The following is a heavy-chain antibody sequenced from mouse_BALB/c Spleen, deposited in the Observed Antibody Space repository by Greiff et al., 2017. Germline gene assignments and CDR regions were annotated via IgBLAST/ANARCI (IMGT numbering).Heavy chain of an antibody. J-gene: IGHJ4*01. CDR1: GYTFTSYV. Sequence: VHVKQSGPELVKPGASVKMSCKASGYTFTSYVMHWVKQKPGQGLEWIGYINPYNDGTKYNEKFKGKATLTSDKSSSTAYMELSSLTSEDSAVYYCARFRLPYAMDYWGQGTSVTVSS. V-gene: IGHV1-14*01. CDR3: ARFRLPYAMDY. CDR2: INPYNDGT.